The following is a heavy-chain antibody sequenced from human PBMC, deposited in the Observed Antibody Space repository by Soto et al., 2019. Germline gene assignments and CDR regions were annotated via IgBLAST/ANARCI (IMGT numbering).Heavy chain of an antibody. CDR2: ISHDGNNK. Sequence: QVQLVESGGGVVQPGRSLRLSCAASGFTFSSYVMYWVRQAPGKGLEWVAVISHDGNNKYYADSVKGRFTISRDNSKNTLYLQMNSLRAEDTAVYYCARAGCDGGSCYTLVGLRYGMDVWGQGTTVTVSS. CDR1: GFTFSSYV. CDR3: ARAGCDGGSCYTLVGLRYGMDV. V-gene: IGHV3-30-3*01. J-gene: IGHJ6*02. D-gene: IGHD2-15*01.